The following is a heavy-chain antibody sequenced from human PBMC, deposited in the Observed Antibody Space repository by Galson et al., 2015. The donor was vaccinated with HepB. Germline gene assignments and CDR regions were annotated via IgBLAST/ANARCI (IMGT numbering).Heavy chain of an antibody. CDR3: ARHSWSSVGDSSGYYYPSFFDY. D-gene: IGHD3-22*01. J-gene: IGHJ4*02. CDR2: IDPSDSYT. CDR1: GYSFTSYW. Sequence: QSGAEVKKPGESLRISCKGSGYSFTSYWISWVRQMPGKGLEWMGRIDPSDSYTNYSPSFQGHVTISADKSISTAYLQWSSLKASDTAMYYCARHSWSSVGDSSGYYYPSFFDYWGQGTLVTVSS. V-gene: IGHV5-10-1*01.